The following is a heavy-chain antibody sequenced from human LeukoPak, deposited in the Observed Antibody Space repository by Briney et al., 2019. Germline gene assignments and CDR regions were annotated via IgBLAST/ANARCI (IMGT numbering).Heavy chain of an antibody. CDR2: INPNSGGT. CDR1: GYTFTCYY. CDR3: ARLMATTAQSDDAFDI. J-gene: IGHJ3*02. D-gene: IGHD5-24*01. V-gene: IGHV1-2*02. Sequence: ASVKVSCKASGYTFTCYYMHWVRQAPGQGLEWMGWINPNSGGTNYAQKFQGRVTMTRDTSISTAYMELSRLRSDDTAVYYCARLMATTAQSDDAFDIWGQGTMVTVSS.